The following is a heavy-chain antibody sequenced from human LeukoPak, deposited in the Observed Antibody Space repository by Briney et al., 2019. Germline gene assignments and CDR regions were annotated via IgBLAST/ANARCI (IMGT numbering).Heavy chain of an antibody. Sequence: GGSLRLSCAASGFAFSSYNMKWVRQAPGKGLEWVSFISTTSTYIYYADSVKGRFTVSRDNSKNLLYLQMNSLRAEDTAVYYCARDGKTIYYYYYMDVWGKGTTVTVSS. J-gene: IGHJ6*03. D-gene: IGHD1-26*01. V-gene: IGHV3-21*06. CDR2: ISTTSTYI. CDR1: GFAFSSYN. CDR3: ARDGKTIYYYYYMDV.